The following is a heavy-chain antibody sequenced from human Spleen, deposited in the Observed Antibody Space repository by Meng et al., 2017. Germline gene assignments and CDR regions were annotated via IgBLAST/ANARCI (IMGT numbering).Heavy chain of an antibody. D-gene: IGHD4-11*01. CDR1: GGSVSEYY. V-gene: IGHV4-34*01. CDR2: INHSGST. CDR3: ARGPTTMAHDFDY. Sequence: QGQLQPWGAGLLKPSETLSLACVVCGGSVSEYYWSWIRQPPGKGLEWIGEINHSGSTNYNPSLESRATISVDTSQNNLSLKLSSVTAADSAVYYCARGPTTMAHDFDYWGQGTLVTVSS. J-gene: IGHJ4*02.